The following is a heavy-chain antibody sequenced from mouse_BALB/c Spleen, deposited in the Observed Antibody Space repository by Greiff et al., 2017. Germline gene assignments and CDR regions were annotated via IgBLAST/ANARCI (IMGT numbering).Heavy chain of an antibody. Sequence: EVQLVESGGCLVQPGGSLKLSCAASGFTFSSYGMSWVRQTPDKRLELVATINSNGGSTYYPDSVKGRFTISRDNAKNTLYLQMSSLKSEDTAMYYCARDRDYGNFGCAMDYWGQGTSVTVSS. D-gene: IGHD2-1*01. V-gene: IGHV5-6-3*01. J-gene: IGHJ4*01. CDR2: INSNGGST. CDR1: GFTFSSYG. CDR3: ARDRDYGNFGCAMDY.